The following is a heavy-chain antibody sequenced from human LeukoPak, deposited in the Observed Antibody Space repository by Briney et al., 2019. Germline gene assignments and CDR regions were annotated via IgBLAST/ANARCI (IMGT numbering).Heavy chain of an antibody. V-gene: IGHV4-59*08. CDR1: GGSISSYY. J-gene: IGHJ3*02. CDR2: IYYSGST. Sequence: SETLSLTCTVSGGSISSYYWSWIRQPPGKGLEWIEYIYYSGSTNYNPSLKSRVTTSVDTSKNQFSLKLSSVTAADTAVYYCARQKLRDGYNWGAFDIWGQGTMVTVSS. CDR3: ARQKLRDGYNWGAFDI. D-gene: IGHD5-24*01.